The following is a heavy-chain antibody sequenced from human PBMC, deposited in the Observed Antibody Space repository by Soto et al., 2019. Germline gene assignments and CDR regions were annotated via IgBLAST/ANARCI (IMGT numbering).Heavy chain of an antibody. CDR3: VRDNPRSPGWDV. CDR2: ISSSSSTI. Sequence: EVQLVESGGGLVQPGGSLRLSCEASGFTLSSYSMNWARQAPGQGLEWVSYISSSSSTIYYADSVKGRFTISRDNAKNSLYLQMNSLRDEDTAVYYCVRDNPRSPGWDVWGQGTTVTVSS. V-gene: IGHV3-48*02. J-gene: IGHJ6*02. CDR1: GFTLSSYS.